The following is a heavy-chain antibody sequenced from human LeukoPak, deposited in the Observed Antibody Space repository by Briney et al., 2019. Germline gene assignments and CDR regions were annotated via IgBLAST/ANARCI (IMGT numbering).Heavy chain of an antibody. V-gene: IGHV3-33*01. Sequence: PGTSLRLSCAASKFTFSHYGMHSVRQAPGKGLRWVAVIWSDGTNQYYADSVKGRFTISRDNFNNMVYLQMNSLRVDDTGVYYCARDAQRGFDYSNSLEYWGQGALVTVSS. CDR3: ARDAQRGFDYSNSLEY. J-gene: IGHJ4*02. CDR1: KFTFSHYG. CDR2: IWSDGTNQ. D-gene: IGHD4-11*01.